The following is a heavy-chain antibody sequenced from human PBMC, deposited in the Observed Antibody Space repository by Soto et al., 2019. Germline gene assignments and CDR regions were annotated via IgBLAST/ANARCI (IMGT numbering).Heavy chain of an antibody. J-gene: IGHJ2*01. CDR3: ASTRQDFLSGFDRHYSFQCTVL. Sequence: ASVKVSCKASGYTFTSYYMHWVLQAPGEGLEWMGIINPSGGSTSYAQKFQGRVTMTRDTSTSTVYMELSSLRSEDTAVYYFASTRQDFLSGFDRHYSFQCTVLWGR. CDR1: GYTFTSYY. CDR2: INPSGGST. D-gene: IGHD3-3*01. V-gene: IGHV1-46*03.